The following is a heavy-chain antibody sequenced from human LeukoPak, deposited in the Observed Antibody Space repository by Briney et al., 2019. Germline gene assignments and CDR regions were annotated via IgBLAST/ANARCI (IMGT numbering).Heavy chain of an antibody. CDR1: GFIFSSSG. CDR3: AKDLLAVTAPKAYFDF. D-gene: IGHD2-21*02. Sequence: GRSLRLSSAVSGFIFSSSGIHWVRQAPGKGLVWVAGISYDGSEKYYAESVKGRFTISRDNSKTTVYLQMNSLKIEDTAVYYCAKDLLAVTAPKAYFDFWGQGTLVTVSS. V-gene: IGHV3-30*18. J-gene: IGHJ4*02. CDR2: ISYDGSEK.